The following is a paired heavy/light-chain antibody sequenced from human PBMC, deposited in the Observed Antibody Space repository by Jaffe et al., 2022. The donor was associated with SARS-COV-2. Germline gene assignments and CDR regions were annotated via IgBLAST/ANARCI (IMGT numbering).Light chain of an antibody. CDR2: TNN. V-gene: IGLV1-44*01. Sequence: QSVLTQPPSASGTPGQRVTISCSGSSSNIRSNAVNWYQQLPGTAPKLLIYTNNQRPSGVPDRFSGSKSGTSASLAISGLQSEDEADYYCASWDDSLHSHIFGTGTKVTVL. CDR3: ASWDDSLHSHI. CDR1: SSNIRSNA. J-gene: IGLJ1*01.
Heavy chain of an antibody. CDR3: TNRAGVAAAGTRYFEH. D-gene: IGHD6-13*01. J-gene: IGHJ1*01. V-gene: IGHV3-23*01. CDR1: GFTFNIYA. Sequence: EVQLLESGGGLVQPGGSLRLSCAASGFTFNIYAMSWVRQAPGKGLEWVSTIGGIDPFTLYADSVKGRFTISRDNSKNTLYLQMSSLRAEDTAVYYCTNRAGVAAAGTRYFEHWGQGTLVTVSS. CDR2: IGGIDPFT.